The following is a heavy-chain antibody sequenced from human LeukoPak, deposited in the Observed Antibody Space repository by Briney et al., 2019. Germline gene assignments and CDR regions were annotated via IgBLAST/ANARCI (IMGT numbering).Heavy chain of an antibody. CDR3: ASGSYYFDY. V-gene: IGHV4-39*07. Sequence: SETLSLTCTVSGGSISSSSYYWGWIRQPPGKGLEWIGSIYYSGSTYYNPSLKSRVTISVDTSKNQFSLKLSSVTAADTAVYYCASGSYYFDYWGQGTLVTVSS. CDR2: IYYSGST. CDR1: GGSISSSSYY. J-gene: IGHJ4*02.